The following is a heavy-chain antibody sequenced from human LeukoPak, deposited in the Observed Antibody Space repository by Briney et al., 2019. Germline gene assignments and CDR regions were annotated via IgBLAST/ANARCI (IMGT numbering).Heavy chain of an antibody. CDR1: GYSFVLYG. D-gene: IGHD4-17*01. CDR2: ISTYNGNT. V-gene: IGHV1-18*01. J-gene: IGHJ4*02. CDR3: ARDEDYGIFVNIDY. Sequence: GASVKVSCTASGYSFVLYGISWVRQAPGQGPEWMGWISTYNGNTKYAQKFQGRVTMTTDTSTSTAYMELRSLRSDDTAVYYCARDEDYGIFVNIDYWGQGTLVTVSS.